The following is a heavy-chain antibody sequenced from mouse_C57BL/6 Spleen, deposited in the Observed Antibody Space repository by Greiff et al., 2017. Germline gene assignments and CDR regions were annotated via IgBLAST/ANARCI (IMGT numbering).Heavy chain of an antibody. J-gene: IGHJ1*03. D-gene: IGHD1-1*01. V-gene: IGHV1-62-2*01. CDR2: FYPGSGSI. CDR3: ARHEEDYGRSYWYIDV. CDR1: GYTFTKYT. Sequence: VQRVESGAELVKPGASVKLSCKASGYTFTKYTIHWVKQRSGQGLEWIGWFYPGSGSIKYNEKFKDKATMAADKSSSTVYMELSRLTSEDSAVYFCARHEEDYGRSYWYIDVWGTGTTVTVSS.